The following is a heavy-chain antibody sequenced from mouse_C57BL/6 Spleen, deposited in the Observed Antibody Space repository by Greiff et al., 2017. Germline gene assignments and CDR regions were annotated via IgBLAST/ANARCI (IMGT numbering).Heavy chain of an antibody. D-gene: IGHD1-1*01. J-gene: IGHJ4*01. CDR3: ARSGFITTVVAKSYAMDY. CDR1: GYTFTSYW. CDR2: IDPSDSYT. Sequence: VQLQQSGAELVMPGASVKLSCKASGYTFTSYWMHWVKQRPGQGLEWIGEIDPSDSYTNYNQKFKGKSTLTVDKSSSTAYMQLSSLTSEDSAVYYCARSGFITTVVAKSYAMDYWGQGTSVTVSS. V-gene: IGHV1-69*01.